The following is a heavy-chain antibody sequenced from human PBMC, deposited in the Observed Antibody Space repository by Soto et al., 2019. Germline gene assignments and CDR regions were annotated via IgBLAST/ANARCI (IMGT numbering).Heavy chain of an antibody. CDR2: IHYSGST. V-gene: IGHV4-59*01. Sequence: SETLSLTCIVSGDSISTYYWSWIRQPPGKGLEWIGYIHYSGSTNSNPSLKSRVTISVDTSKNQVSLKLSSVTAADTAVYYCARYQDPYSSSLVPWFDPWGQGTLVX. D-gene: IGHD6-13*01. J-gene: IGHJ5*02. CDR3: ARYQDPYSSSLVPWFDP. CDR1: GDSISTYY.